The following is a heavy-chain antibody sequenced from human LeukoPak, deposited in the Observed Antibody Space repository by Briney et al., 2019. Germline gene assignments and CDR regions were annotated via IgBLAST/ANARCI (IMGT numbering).Heavy chain of an antibody. CDR3: ARDQVADDYGDYSPENYYYYGMDV. CDR2: ISSSSSTI. V-gene: IGHV3-48*01. CDR1: GFTFSSYS. J-gene: IGHJ6*02. D-gene: IGHD4-17*01. Sequence: AGGSLRLSCAASGFTFSSYSMNWVRQAPGKGLEWVSYISSSSSTIYYADSVKGRFTISRDNAKNSLYLQMNSLRAEDTAVYYCARDQVADDYGDYSPENYYYYGMDVWGQGTTVTVSS.